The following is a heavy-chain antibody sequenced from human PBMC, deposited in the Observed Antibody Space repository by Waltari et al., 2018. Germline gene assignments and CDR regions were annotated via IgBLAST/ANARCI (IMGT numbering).Heavy chain of an antibody. CDR3: ARVWGVTTSDF. D-gene: IGHD4-17*01. CDR2: ISSSGPTI. J-gene: IGHJ4*02. CDR1: GFSLSDYG. V-gene: IGHV3-48*03. Sequence: EVQLVEAGGGLVQPGGSLRPSCAASGFSLSDYGMTWVRQAPGKGLEWLSFISSSGPTIHYADSVKGRFTVSRDNTKNSLSLQMNSLRAEDTAVYYCARVWGVTTSDFWGQGTLVTVSS.